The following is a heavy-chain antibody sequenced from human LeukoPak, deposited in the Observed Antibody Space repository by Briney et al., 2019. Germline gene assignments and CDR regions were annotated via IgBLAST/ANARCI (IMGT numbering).Heavy chain of an antibody. Sequence: ASVKVSCKASGGTFSSYAISWVRQAPGQGLEWMGGSIPIFGTANYAQKFQGRVTITADESTSTAYMELSSLRSEDTAVYYCARSSTHIAARYNWFDPWGQGTLVTVSS. CDR1: GGTFSSYA. CDR2: SIPIFGTA. J-gene: IGHJ5*02. CDR3: ARSSTHIAARYNWFDP. D-gene: IGHD6-25*01. V-gene: IGHV1-69*13.